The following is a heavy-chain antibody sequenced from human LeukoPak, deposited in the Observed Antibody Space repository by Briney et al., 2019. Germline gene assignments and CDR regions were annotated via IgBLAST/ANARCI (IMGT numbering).Heavy chain of an antibody. CDR2: IYTSGST. V-gene: IGHV4-61*02. Sequence: SEPLSLTCTVSGGSISSGSYYWSWIRQPAGKGLEWIGRIYTSGSTNYNPSLKSRVTISVDTSKNQFSLKLSSVTAADTAVYYCARSGSSGYYYRPYYYMDVWGKGTTVTISS. J-gene: IGHJ6*03. CDR1: GGSISSGSYY. D-gene: IGHD3-22*01. CDR3: ARSGSSGYYYRPYYYMDV.